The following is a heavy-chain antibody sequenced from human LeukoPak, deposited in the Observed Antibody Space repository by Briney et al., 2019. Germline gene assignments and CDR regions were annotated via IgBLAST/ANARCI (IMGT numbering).Heavy chain of an antibody. J-gene: IGHJ6*03. CDR2: ISSSSSYI. CDR3: ARARKYQLLITAGKYSYYYMDV. V-gene: IGHV3-21*01. D-gene: IGHD2-2*01. CDR1: GFTFSSYS. Sequence: GGSLRLSCAASGFTFSSYSMNWVRQAPGKGLEWVSSISSSSSYIYYADSVKGRFTISRDNAKNSLYLQMNSLRAEDTAVYYCARARKYQLLITAGKYSYYYMDVWGKGTTVTVSS.